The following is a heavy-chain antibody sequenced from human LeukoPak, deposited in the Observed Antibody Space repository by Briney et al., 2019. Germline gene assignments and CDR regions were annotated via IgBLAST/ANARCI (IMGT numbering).Heavy chain of an antibody. J-gene: IGHJ4*02. V-gene: IGHV3-23*01. CDR1: GFTFSSYA. CDR2: ISGSGGST. D-gene: IGHD2-15*01. CDR3: AKDPPRVFCSGGSCYPYYFDY. Sequence: GGSLRLSCAASGFTFSSYAMSWVRQAPGKGLEGVSAISGSGGSTYYADSVKGRFTISRDNSKNTLYLQMNSLRAEDTAVYYCAKDPPRVFCSGGSCYPYYFDYWGQGTLVTASS.